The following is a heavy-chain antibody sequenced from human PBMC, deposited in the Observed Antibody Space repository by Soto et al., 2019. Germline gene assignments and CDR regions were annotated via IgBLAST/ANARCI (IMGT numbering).Heavy chain of an antibody. V-gene: IGHV4-4*02. J-gene: IGHJ4*02. CDR2: IYHSGST. D-gene: IGHD3-10*01. Sequence: QVQLQESGPGLVKPSGTLSLTCTVFGGSISSDNWWSWVRQPPGKGLDWIGEIYHSGSTNYNPSLKSRVTISVDKSKNQFSLKLSSVSAADTAVYYCARSLWFGEDYFDYWGQGTLVTVSS. CDR3: ARSLWFGEDYFDY. CDR1: GGSISSDNW.